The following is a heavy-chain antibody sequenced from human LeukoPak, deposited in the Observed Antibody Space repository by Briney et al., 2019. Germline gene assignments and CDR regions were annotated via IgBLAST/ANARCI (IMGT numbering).Heavy chain of an antibody. V-gene: IGHV4-39*01. CDR3: ARLTYDILTGWVWFDP. CDR2: IYYSGST. D-gene: IGHD3-9*01. Sequence: SETLSLTCTVSGGSISSSSYYWGWIRQPPGKGLEWIGSIYYSGSTYYNPSLKSRVTISVDTSKNQFSLQLNSVTPEDTAVYYCARLTYDILTGWVWFDPWGQGALVTVSS. CDR1: GGSISSSSYY. J-gene: IGHJ5*02.